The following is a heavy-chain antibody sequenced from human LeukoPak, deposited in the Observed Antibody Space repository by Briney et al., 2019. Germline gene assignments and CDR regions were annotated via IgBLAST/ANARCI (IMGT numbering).Heavy chain of an antibody. V-gene: IGHV4-59*12. CDR3: AREPDYYDSRGYWN. CDR2: IHYSGIT. J-gene: IGHJ4*02. CDR1: GGSISSYY. D-gene: IGHD3-22*01. Sequence: SETLSLTCTVSGGSISSYYWSWIRQPPGKGLEWIGYIHYSGITYDNPSLKSRVTLSVDTSKNQFSLKLNSVTAADTAVYYCAREPDYYDSRGYWNWGQGTLVTVSS.